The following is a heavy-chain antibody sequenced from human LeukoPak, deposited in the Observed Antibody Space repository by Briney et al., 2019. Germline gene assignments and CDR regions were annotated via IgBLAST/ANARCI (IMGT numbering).Heavy chain of an antibody. V-gene: IGHV3-23*01. Sequence: GGSLRLSCAASGFTFSSYAMSWVRQAPGKGLEWVSAISGSGGSTYYADSVKGRFTISRDNSKNTLYLQMNSLRAEDMALYYCAKHSGYDSSYGAFDIWGQGTMVTVSS. CDR3: AKHSGYDSSYGAFDI. CDR1: GFTFSSYA. CDR2: ISGSGGST. D-gene: IGHD5-12*01. J-gene: IGHJ3*02.